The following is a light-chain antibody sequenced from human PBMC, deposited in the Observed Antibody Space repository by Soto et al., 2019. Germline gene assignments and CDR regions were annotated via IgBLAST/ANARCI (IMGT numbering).Light chain of an antibody. Sequence: DSQMTQSPSTLSASVGDRVTITCRASQSISSWLAWYQQKPGKAPKLLIYKASSLESGVPSRFSGSGSGTEFTLTISSLQPDDLATYYCQQYNSYPWTFGQGTKVEIK. CDR1: QSISSW. CDR2: KAS. V-gene: IGKV1-5*03. J-gene: IGKJ1*01. CDR3: QQYNSYPWT.